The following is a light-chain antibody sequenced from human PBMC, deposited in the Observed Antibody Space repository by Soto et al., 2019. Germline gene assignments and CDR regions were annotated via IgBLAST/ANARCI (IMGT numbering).Light chain of an antibody. J-gene: IGKJ4*01. CDR2: PAS. CDR1: QDISRA. Sequence: IQLTQSPSPLSATVGDRVTITCRASQDISRALAWYQQKPGKAPNLLISPASNLQSGVPSRFSGSGSGTDFTLTINGLQPEDFATYWCQQLYGYPLTFGGGTKVDIK. V-gene: IGKV1-9*01. CDR3: QQLYGYPLT.